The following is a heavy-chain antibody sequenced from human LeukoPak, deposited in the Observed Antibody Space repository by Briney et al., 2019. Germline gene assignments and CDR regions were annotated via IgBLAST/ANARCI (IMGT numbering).Heavy chain of an antibody. CDR2: INPNSGGT. D-gene: IGHD6-13*01. CDR3: ARGGSIAAAGTDVRFDP. CDR1: GYTFTGYY. V-gene: IGHV1-2*04. J-gene: IGHJ5*02. Sequence: GASVKVSCKASGYTFTGYYMHWVRQAPGQGLEWMGWINPNSGGTNYAQKFQGWVTMTRDTSISTAYMELSRLRSDDTAVYYCARGGSIAAAGTDVRFDPWGQGTLVTVSS.